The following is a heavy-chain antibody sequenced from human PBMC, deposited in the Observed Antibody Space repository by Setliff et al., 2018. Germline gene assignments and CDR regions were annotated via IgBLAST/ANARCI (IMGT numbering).Heavy chain of an antibody. CDR2: INTNTGNP. CDR3: ARGSRFGTIVYKGDYYMDV. CDR1: GYTFTTYA. D-gene: IGHD3-10*01. V-gene: IGHV7-4-1*02. Sequence: ASVKVSCKASGYTFTTYAIGWMRQAPGQGPEWMGWINTNTGNPSYAQGFTGRFVFSLDTSVSTAYLQISSLKGEDTGVYYCARGSRFGTIVYKGDYYMDVWGKGTTVTVSS. J-gene: IGHJ6*03.